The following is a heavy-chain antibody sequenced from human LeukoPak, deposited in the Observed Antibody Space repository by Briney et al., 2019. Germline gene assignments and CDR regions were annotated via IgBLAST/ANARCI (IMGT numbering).Heavy chain of an antibody. CDR1: GFTFSSYW. J-gene: IGHJ3*02. CDR3: ARDGPRYYDSSGYYYDSNAFDI. D-gene: IGHD3-22*01. Sequence: GGSLRLSCAASGFTFSSYWMSWVRQAPGKGLEWVANIKQDGSEKYYVDSVKGRFTISRDNAKNSLYLQMNSLRAEDTAVYYCARDGPRYYDSSGYYYDSNAFDIWGQGTMVTVSS. CDR2: IKQDGSEK. V-gene: IGHV3-7*01.